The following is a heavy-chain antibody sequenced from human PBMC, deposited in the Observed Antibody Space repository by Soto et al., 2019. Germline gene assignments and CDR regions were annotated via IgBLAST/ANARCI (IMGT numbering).Heavy chain of an antibody. CDR3: ARAPRGYGMDV. Sequence: QVQLQESGPRLVKPSVTLSLTCTVSGDSVSSNSWWSWIRQPPGKGLEWIGEIHHSGSTNYNSSLTSRVSISIDKSKNQFSLNLYSVTAADAAVFYCARAPRGYGMDVWGQGTTVSVSS. CDR1: GDSVSSNSW. V-gene: IGHV4-4*02. CDR2: IHHSGST. J-gene: IGHJ6*02.